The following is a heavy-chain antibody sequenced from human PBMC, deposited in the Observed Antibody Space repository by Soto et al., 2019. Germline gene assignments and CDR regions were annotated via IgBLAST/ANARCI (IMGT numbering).Heavy chain of an antibody. J-gene: IGHJ3*02. CDR3: ARDVNSVVVPAARPMGAFDI. D-gene: IGHD2-2*02. Sequence: ASVNVSCKASGGTFSSYTISWVRQAPGQGLEWMGRIIPILGIANYAQKFQGRVTITRDTSASTAYMELSSLRSEDTAVYYCARDVNSVVVPAARPMGAFDIWGQGTMVTVSS. CDR1: GGTFSSYT. V-gene: IGHV1-69*04. CDR2: IIPILGIA.